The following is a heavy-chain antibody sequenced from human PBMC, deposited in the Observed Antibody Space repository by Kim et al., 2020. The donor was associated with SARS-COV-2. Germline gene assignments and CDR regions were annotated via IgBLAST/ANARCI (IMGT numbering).Heavy chain of an antibody. Sequence: YTQKFQGRGTITRDTAASTAYMELSSLRSEDTAVYYCARVGYSGYGLDPWGQGTLVTVSS. J-gene: IGHJ5*02. CDR3: ARVGYSGYGLDP. V-gene: IGHV1-3*01. D-gene: IGHD5-12*01.